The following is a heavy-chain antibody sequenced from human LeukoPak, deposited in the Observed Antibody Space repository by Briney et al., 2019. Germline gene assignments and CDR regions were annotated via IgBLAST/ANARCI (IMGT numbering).Heavy chain of an antibody. CDR2: VYYSGTP. CDR3: ARRDYAAWFDP. D-gene: IGHD4/OR15-4a*01. CDR1: GDSITSGGFY. V-gene: IGHV4-39*01. J-gene: IGHJ5*01. Sequence: SETLSLTCNVSGDSITSGGFYWAWVRRSPGKGLEWIGNVYYSGTPQYNQSLKGRVTISMDMSKNQFSLNLNSVSVTDTAISYCARRDYAAWFDPWGQGTLVTVS.